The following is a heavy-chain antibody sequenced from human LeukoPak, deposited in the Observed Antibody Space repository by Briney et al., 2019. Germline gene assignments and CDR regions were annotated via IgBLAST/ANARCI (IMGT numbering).Heavy chain of an antibody. CDR3: ARVQIVVVTGSYYPDAFDI. V-gene: IGHV1-18*01. CDR2: ISDSNNKT. J-gene: IGHJ3*02. CDR1: GYTFTSYG. Sequence: GASVKVSCKASGYTFTSYGLSWVRQAPGQGLEWMGWISDSNNKTNYAQNLQGRVTMTTDTSTSTAYMELRSLRSDDTAVYYCARVQIVVVTGSYYPDAFDIWGQGTTVTVSS. D-gene: IGHD2-21*02.